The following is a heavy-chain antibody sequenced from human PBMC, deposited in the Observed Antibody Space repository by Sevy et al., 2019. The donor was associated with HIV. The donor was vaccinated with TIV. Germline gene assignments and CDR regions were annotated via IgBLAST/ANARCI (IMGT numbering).Heavy chain of an antibody. J-gene: IGHJ6*02. Sequence: GESLKISCKGSGYSFTSYWIGWVRQMPGKGLEWMGIIYPGDSDTRYSPSFQGQVTISADKSISTAYLQWSSLKASDTAMYYCARHVRDVGNYYYGMDVWGQGTTVTVSS. D-gene: IGHD3-10*01. CDR2: IYPGDSDT. CDR1: GYSFTSYW. CDR3: ARHVRDVGNYYYGMDV. V-gene: IGHV5-51*01.